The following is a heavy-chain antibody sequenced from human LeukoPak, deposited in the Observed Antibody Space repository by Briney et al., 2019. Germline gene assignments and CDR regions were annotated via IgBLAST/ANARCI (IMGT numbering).Heavy chain of an antibody. CDR1: GVTFSTAW. Sequence: GGSLRLSCAASGVTFSTAWMSWVRQAPGKGLEWVSVIYSDDRTYYADSVKGRFTISRHTSKKTLYLQMNSLRAEDTAVYYCAREVMAKRRAFDIWGQGTVVTVSS. CDR2: IYSDDRT. V-gene: IGHV3-53*04. CDR3: AREVMAKRRAFDI. J-gene: IGHJ3*02. D-gene: IGHD2-8*01.